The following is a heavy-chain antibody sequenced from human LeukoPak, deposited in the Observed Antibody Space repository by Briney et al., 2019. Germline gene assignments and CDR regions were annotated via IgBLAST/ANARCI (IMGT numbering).Heavy chain of an antibody. CDR1: GYTLTELS. CDR2: FDPEDGET. Sequence: WASVTVSCKVSGYTLTELSMHWVRQAPGKGLEWMGGFDPEDGETIYAQKFQGRVTMTEDTSTDTAYMELSSLRSEDTAVYYCATVVTTVTTSDSYYYYGMDVWGQGTTVTVSS. CDR3: ATVVTTVTTSDSYYYYGMDV. D-gene: IGHD4-17*01. J-gene: IGHJ6*02. V-gene: IGHV1-24*01.